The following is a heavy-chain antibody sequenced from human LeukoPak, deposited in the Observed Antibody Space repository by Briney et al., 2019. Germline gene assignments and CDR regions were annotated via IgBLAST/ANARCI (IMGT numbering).Heavy chain of an antibody. J-gene: IGHJ5*02. CDR1: SGSFSCYY. Sequence: SETLSLTCAVYSGSFSCYYWSWIRQPPGKGLEWIGEINHSGSTNYNPSLKSRVTMSVDTSKNQFSLKLTSVTAADTAVYYCALNIAAAFGWFDPWGQGTLVTVSS. D-gene: IGHD6-13*01. V-gene: IGHV4-34*01. CDR3: ALNIAAAFGWFDP. CDR2: INHSGST.